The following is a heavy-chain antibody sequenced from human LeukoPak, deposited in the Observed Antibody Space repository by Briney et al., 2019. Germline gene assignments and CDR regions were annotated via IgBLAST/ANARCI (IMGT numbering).Heavy chain of an antibody. CDR1: GFTFSSYA. D-gene: IGHD3-22*01. V-gene: IGHV3-23*01. Sequence: ETGGSLRLSCAASGFTFSSYAMSWVRQAPGKGLEWVSAISGSGGSTYYADSVKGRFTISRDNSKNTLYLQMNSLRAEDTAVYYCAKDFGGYDSSGYTHDYWGQGTLVTVSS. J-gene: IGHJ4*02. CDR2: ISGSGGST. CDR3: AKDFGGYDSSGYTHDY.